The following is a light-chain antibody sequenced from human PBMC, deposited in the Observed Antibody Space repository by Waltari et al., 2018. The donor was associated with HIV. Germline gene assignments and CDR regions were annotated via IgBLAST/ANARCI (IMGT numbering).Light chain of an antibody. CDR2: SNV. CDR1: SSDIGGNT. CDR3: AAWDDSLKVV. Sequence: QSVLTQPPSASGTPGQRVTISCSGSSSDIGGNTVNWYQQLPGTAPKLLIYSNVERPSGVPDRFSGSKSGTSASLAISGLQSEDEADYYCAAWDDSLKVVFGGGTKLTVL. V-gene: IGLV1-44*01. J-gene: IGLJ2*01.